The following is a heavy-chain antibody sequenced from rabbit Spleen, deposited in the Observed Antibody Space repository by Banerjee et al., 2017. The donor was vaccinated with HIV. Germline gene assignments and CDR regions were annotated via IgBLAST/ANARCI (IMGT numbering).Heavy chain of an antibody. CDR1: GVSFSGSSY. CDR2: IELGSSGFT. D-gene: IGHD8-1*01. Sequence: QEQLVESGGGLVQPEGSLTLTCTASGVSFSGSSYMCWVRQAPGKGLEWIACIELGSSGFTYYASWAKGRFTCSKASSTTVTLQMTSLTAADTATYFCARDTGTSFSTYGMDLWGPGTLVTVS. V-gene: IGHV1S45*01. J-gene: IGHJ6*01. CDR3: ARDTGTSFSTYGMDL.